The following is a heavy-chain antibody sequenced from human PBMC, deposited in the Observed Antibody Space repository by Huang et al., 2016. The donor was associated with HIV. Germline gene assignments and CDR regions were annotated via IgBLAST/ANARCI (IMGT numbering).Heavy chain of an antibody. D-gene: IGHD3-10*01. CDR1: GFTFSDFA. V-gene: IGHV3-30*18. CDR3: AKATGITLDLGDT. CDR2: ISYDGSKK. J-gene: IGHJ5*02. Sequence: VESGGGVVQPGRSLRLSCTVSGFTFSDFAIHWVRQATGQGLEWGAGISYDGSKKFHADSLKGRFIISRDNSRKTLYLHMNSLRSDDTAMYYCAKATGITLDLGDTWGQGTLVSVSP.